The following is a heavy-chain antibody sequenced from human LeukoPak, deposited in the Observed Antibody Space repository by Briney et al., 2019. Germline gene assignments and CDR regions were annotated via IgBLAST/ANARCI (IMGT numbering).Heavy chain of an antibody. CDR3: ARGSSGWFPRFDPWGPRFDP. CDR1: GGSISSSNW. D-gene: IGHD6-19*01. Sequence: PSGTLSLTCAVSGGSISSSNWWSWVRQPPGKGLEWIGEIYHSGSTNYNPSLKSRVTISVDKSKNQFSLKLSSVTAADTAVYYCARGSSGWFPRFDPWGPRFDPWGQGTLVTVSS. V-gene: IGHV4-4*02. CDR2: IYHSGST. J-gene: IGHJ5*02.